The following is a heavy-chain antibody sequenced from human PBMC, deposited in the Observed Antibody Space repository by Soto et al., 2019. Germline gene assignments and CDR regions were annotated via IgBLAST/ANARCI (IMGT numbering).Heavy chain of an antibody. CDR1: GYTFTTYD. V-gene: IGHV1-8*01. D-gene: IGHD6-25*01. CDR3: ARRKERSGPHYFDY. Sequence: QVQLVQSGAEVKKPGASVKVSCKASGYTFTTYDIHWVRQATRQGLEWMGWMSPHNGNTGFAQKFRGRVTIDRNTSISTAYMELSGLGSEDTAVYYCARRKERSGPHYFDYWGQGTLVTVSS. CDR2: MSPHNGNT. J-gene: IGHJ4*02.